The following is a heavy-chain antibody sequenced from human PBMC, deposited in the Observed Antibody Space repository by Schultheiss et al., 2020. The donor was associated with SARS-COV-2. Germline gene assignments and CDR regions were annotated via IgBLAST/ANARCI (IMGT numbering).Heavy chain of an antibody. D-gene: IGHD4-17*01. J-gene: IGHJ3*02. CDR2: IWYDGSSE. Sequence: GGSLRLSCAASGFTFSSYAMSWVRQAPGKGLEWVAVIWYDGSSEYYADSVKGRFTISRDNSKNTLYLQMNSLRAEDTAVYYCAREPGRYGDYDDAFDIWGLGTMVTVSS. V-gene: IGHV3-33*08. CDR3: AREPGRYGDYDDAFDI. CDR1: GFTFSSYA.